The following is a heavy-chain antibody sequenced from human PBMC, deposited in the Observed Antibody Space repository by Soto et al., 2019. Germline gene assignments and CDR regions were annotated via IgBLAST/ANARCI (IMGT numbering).Heavy chain of an antibody. V-gene: IGHV4-34*01. J-gene: IGHJ4*02. D-gene: IGHD2-15*01. CDR1: GGSFSGYY. CDR2: INHSGST. CDR3: ARDLYGGNVDY. Sequence: SETLSLTCAVYGGSFSGYYWSRIRQPPGKGLEWIGEINHSGSTNYNPSLKSRVTISVDTSKNQFSLKLSSVTAADTAVYYCARDLYGGNVDYWGQGTLVTVSS.